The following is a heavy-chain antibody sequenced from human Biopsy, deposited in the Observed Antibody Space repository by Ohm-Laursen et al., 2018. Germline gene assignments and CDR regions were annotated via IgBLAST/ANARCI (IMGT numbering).Heavy chain of an antibody. D-gene: IGHD3-9*01. CDR3: ATKLTGYFHH. J-gene: IGHJ1*01. Sequence: GSSVKVSCKAPGGTFSYYGVNWVRQAPGQGLEWLGGNIPILGTGNYAQKFQDRVTVAADTSTSTATMELRSLRSDDTAVYYCATKLTGYFHHWGQGTLVIVSS. CDR1: GGTFSYYG. V-gene: IGHV1-69*06. CDR2: NIPILGTG.